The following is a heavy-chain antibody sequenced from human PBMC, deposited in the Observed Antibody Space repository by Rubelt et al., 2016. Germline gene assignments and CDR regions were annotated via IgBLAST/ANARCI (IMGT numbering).Heavy chain of an antibody. D-gene: IGHD2-2*01. CDR3: ARDRVVPAAHRHFDL. CDR2: ISSSSSYI. J-gene: IGHJ2*01. Sequence: EVQLVESGGGLVKPGGSLRLSCAASGFTFSSYSMNWVRQAPGKGLEWVSSISSSSSYIYYADSVKGRFTISRDNAKNSLYLQMNSLRAEDTAVYYCARDRVVPAAHRHFDLWGRGTLVTVSS. CDR1: GFTFSSYS. V-gene: IGHV3-21*01.